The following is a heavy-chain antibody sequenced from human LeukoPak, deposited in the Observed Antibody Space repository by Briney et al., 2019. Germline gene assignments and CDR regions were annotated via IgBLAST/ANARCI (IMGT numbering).Heavy chain of an antibody. CDR2: ISGNNDNP. Sequence: ASVKVSCKTSGYTFSNFGINWVRQAPGQGLEWMGWISGNNDNPNYGQKFRGRFAVTTDPSTTTAYMELRNLTFDDTAVYYCARDGTSTDDYWGQGTLVTVSS. V-gene: IGHV1-18*01. CDR3: ARDGTSTDDY. D-gene: IGHD2-2*01. CDR1: GYTFSNFG. J-gene: IGHJ4*02.